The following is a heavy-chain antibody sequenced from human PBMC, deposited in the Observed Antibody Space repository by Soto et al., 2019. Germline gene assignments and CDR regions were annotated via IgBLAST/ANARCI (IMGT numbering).Heavy chain of an antibody. D-gene: IGHD5-18*01. J-gene: IGHJ6*02. Sequence: ASGKVSCKPSGCTFSSYAISWVRQAPGKGLEWMGGIIPIFGTANYAQKFQGRVTITADESTSTAYMELSSLRSEDTAVYYCARSHTAMVRSHYYYYGMDVWGQGTTVTVSS. CDR2: IIPIFGTA. CDR1: GCTFSSYA. V-gene: IGHV1-69*13. CDR3: ARSHTAMVRSHYYYYGMDV.